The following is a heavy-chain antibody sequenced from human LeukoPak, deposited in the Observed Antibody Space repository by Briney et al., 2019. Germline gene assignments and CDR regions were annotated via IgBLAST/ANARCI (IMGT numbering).Heavy chain of an antibody. CDR3: AKGQWLVARGYFDY. J-gene: IGHJ4*02. Sequence: GGSLRLSCAASGFTFSSYSMNWVRQAPGKGLEWVSSISSSSSYIYYADSVKGRFTISRDNSKNTLYLQMNSLRAEDTAVYYCAKGQWLVARGYFDYWGQGTLVTVSS. D-gene: IGHD6-19*01. CDR1: GFTFSSYS. V-gene: IGHV3-21*04. CDR2: ISSSSSYI.